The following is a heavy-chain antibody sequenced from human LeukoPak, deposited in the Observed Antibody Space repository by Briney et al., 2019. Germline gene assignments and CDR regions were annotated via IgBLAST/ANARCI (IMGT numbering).Heavy chain of an antibody. D-gene: IGHD1-1*01. CDR2: IYYSGST. V-gene: IGHV4-59*01. J-gene: IGHJ6*02. CDR3: ARVRHANYYHYYYGMDV. Sequence: SETLSLTCTVSGGSISSYYWSWIRQPPGKGLEWIGYIYYSGSTNYNPSLKSRVTISVDTSKNQFSLKLSSVTAADTAVYYCARVRHANYYHYYYGMDVWGQGPTVTVSS. CDR1: GGSISSYY.